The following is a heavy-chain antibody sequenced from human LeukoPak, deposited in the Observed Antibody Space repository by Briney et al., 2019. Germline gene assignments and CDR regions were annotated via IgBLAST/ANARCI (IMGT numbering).Heavy chain of an antibody. CDR1: GFTFSSYG. J-gene: IGHJ4*02. D-gene: IGHD3-22*01. V-gene: IGHV4-59*01. Sequence: GSLRLSCAASGFTFSSYGMSWIRQPPGKGLEWIGYIYYSGSTNYNPSLKSRVTISVDTSKSQFSLKLRSVTAADTAVYYCARVTGYMIEDYFDYWGQGTLVTVSS. CDR3: ARVTGYMIEDYFDY. CDR2: IYYSGST.